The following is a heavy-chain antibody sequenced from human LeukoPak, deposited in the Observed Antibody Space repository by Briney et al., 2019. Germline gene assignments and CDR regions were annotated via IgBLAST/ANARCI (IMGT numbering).Heavy chain of an antibody. CDR3: ARGLAITIFGVVRRDNWFDP. CDR2: ISSSSSYI. CDR1: GFTFSSYS. D-gene: IGHD3-3*01. V-gene: IGHV3-21*01. J-gene: IGHJ5*02. Sequence: GGSLRLSCAASGFTFSSYSMNWVRQAPGKELEWVSSISSSSSYIYYADSVKGRFTISRDNAKNSLYLQMNSLRAEDTAVYYCARGLAITIFGVVRRDNWFDPWGQGTLVTVSS.